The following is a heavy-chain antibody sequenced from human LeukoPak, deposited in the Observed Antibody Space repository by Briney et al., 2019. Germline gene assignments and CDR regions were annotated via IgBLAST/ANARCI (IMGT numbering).Heavy chain of an antibody. CDR3: AREYSCGRFDY. J-gene: IGHJ4*02. Sequence: SQTLSLTCGISGDSVSSNSAAYNWIRQSPSRGLEWLGRTYYRSKWYNNYAVSVKSRITINPDSSKNQVSLQLNSVTPEDTAMYYCAREYSCGRFDYWGQGTLVTVSS. CDR1: GDSVSSNSAA. V-gene: IGHV6-1*01. D-gene: IGHD5-18*01. CDR2: TYYRSKWYN.